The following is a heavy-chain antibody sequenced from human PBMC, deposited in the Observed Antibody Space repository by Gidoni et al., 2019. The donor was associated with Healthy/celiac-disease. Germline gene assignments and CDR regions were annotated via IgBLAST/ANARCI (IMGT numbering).Heavy chain of an antibody. Sequence: QVQLQQWGAGLLKPSETLSLTCAVYGGSFSGYYWSWIRQPPGKGLEWIGEINHSGSTNYNPSLKSRVTISVDTSKKQFSLKLSSVTAADTAVYYCARISRQQLVHHYGMDVWGQGTTVTVSS. CDR1: GGSFSGYY. CDR2: INHSGST. V-gene: IGHV4-34*01. CDR3: ARISRQQLVHHYGMDV. J-gene: IGHJ6*02. D-gene: IGHD6-13*01.